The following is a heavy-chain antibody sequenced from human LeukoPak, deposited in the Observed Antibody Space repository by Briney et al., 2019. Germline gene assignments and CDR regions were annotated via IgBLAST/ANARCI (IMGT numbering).Heavy chain of an antibody. CDR1: GGSISSYY. J-gene: IGHJ4*02. D-gene: IGHD3-10*01. Sequence: SETLSLTCTVSGGSISSYYWSWIRQPPGKGLEWIGYIYYSGSTNYNPSLRSRVTISVDTSKNQFSLKLSSVTAADTAVYYCVRDSGRLFRGVDYWGQGTLVTVSS. CDR3: VRDSGRLFRGVDY. V-gene: IGHV4-59*01. CDR2: IYYSGST.